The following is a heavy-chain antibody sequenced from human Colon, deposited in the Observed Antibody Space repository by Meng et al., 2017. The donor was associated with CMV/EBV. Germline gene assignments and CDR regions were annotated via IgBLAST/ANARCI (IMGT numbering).Heavy chain of an antibody. D-gene: IGHD5-24*01. J-gene: IGHJ2*01. V-gene: IGHV4-39*07. CDR1: CDPLSGKIYY. CDR2: IYYTGND. CDR3: ARMALHWYFDL. Sequence: QPPDPAPALAKPSATLSLPCSVSCDPLSGKIYYWGWIRQPPGKGLEWIASIYYTGNDYHNPSLKSRVTISIDTSNNQFSLSLTSVTAADTAVYYCARMALHWYFDLWGRGTLVTVSS.